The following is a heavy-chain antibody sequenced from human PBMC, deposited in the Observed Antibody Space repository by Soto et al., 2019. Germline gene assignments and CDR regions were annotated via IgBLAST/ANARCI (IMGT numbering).Heavy chain of an antibody. J-gene: IGHJ6*02. V-gene: IGHV3-74*01. Sequence: EVQLVESGGGLVQPGGSLRLSCAASGFTFSTYWIHGVRQAPGKRLVWVSRINSDGSSTNYADSVKGRFTISRDNAKNTLFLQMNSLRAEDTAVYYCARDRWGGGRDMDVWGQGTTVTVSS. CDR2: INSDGSST. CDR3: ARDRWGGGRDMDV. CDR1: GFTFSTYW. D-gene: IGHD3-10*01.